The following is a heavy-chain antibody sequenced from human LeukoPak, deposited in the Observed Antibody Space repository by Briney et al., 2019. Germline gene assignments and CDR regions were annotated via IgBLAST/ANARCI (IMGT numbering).Heavy chain of an antibody. Sequence: EGSLRLSCAASGFTFSSYAMSWVRQAPGKGLEWVSAISGSGGSTYYADSVRGRFTISRDNSKNTLYLQMNSLRAEDTAVYYCAKDPYGGNPTYFDYWGQGTLVTVSS. CDR2: ISGSGGST. J-gene: IGHJ4*02. CDR3: AKDPYGGNPTYFDY. D-gene: IGHD4-23*01. CDR1: GFTFSSYA. V-gene: IGHV3-23*01.